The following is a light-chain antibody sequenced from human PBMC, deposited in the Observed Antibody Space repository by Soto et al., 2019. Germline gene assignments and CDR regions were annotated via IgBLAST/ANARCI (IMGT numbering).Light chain of an antibody. CDR2: DAS. CDR3: QKCDYLPI. J-gene: IGKJ3*01. CDR1: HDIPRD. Sequence: EIEMTQSPGRRWAGVGDRVTVTGQARHDIPRDLNWYQYKPGKARTLLSYDASILEAGVPSRFSGSRSGTDFTFTITTLQPDAVATYYCQKCDYLPIVAPGTIVYSK. V-gene: IGKV1-33*01.